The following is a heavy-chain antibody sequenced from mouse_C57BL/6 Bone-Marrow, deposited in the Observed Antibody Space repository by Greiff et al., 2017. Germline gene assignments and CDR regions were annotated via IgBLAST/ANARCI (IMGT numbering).Heavy chain of an antibody. D-gene: IGHD1-1*01. CDR2: IYPGDGDT. Sequence: VQLQESGAELVKPGASVKISCKASGYAFSSYWMNWVKQRPGKGLEWIGQIYPGDGDTNYNGKFKGTATLTAYKSSSTAYMQLSSLTSEDSAVYFCARSIGSSYLYYFDYWGQGTTLTVSS. J-gene: IGHJ2*01. V-gene: IGHV1-80*01. CDR3: ARSIGSSYLYYFDY. CDR1: GYAFSSYW.